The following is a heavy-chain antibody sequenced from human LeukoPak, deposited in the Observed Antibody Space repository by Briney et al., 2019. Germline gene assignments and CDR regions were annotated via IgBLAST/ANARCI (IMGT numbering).Heavy chain of an antibody. CDR3: AREVRGWYYFDS. J-gene: IGHJ4*02. Sequence: GGSLRLSCAASGFTLRSSYMSWVRQAPGKGLERVADIYRDGTPYYADSVKGRFTISRANSKNPLYLQMNSLRAEDTATYYCAREVRGWYYFDSWGQGTLVTVSS. V-gene: IGHV3-53*01. CDR2: IYRDGTP. D-gene: IGHD3-10*01. CDR1: GFTLRSSY.